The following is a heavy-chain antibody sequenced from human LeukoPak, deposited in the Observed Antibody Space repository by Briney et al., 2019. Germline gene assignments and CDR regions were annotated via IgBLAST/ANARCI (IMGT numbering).Heavy chain of an antibody. CDR3: TTVGVYYYDH. D-gene: IGHD3-10*01. CDR2: IRSKAYGGTT. Sequence: PGGSLRLSCAASGLTISSAWMTWVRLAPGRGVEWVGRIRSKAYGGTTDYAEPVKGRFIISRDDSENTVYLQMNSLKTEDTGDYYCTTVGVYYYDHWGKGTRVTVSS. CDR1: GLTISSAW. J-gene: IGHJ5*02. V-gene: IGHV3-15*01.